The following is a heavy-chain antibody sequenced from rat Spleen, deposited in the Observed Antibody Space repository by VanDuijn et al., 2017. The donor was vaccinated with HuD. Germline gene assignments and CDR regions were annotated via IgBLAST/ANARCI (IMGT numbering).Heavy chain of an antibody. CDR2: ISYGDSSGHSGT. V-gene: IGHV5-29*01. J-gene: IGHJ3*01. D-gene: IGHD1-12*02. Sequence: EVQLVESGGGLVQPGRSLKLSCAASGFTFSDYGVAWVRQAPTTGLEWVATISYGDSSGHSGTYYRDSVKGRFTISRDNAKSTLSLQMDSLRSEDTATYYCTMGSHYHDVPYYYCAKESYIGMTNWFAHWGQGTLVTVSS. CDR1: GFTFSDYG. CDR3: TMGSHYHDVPYYYCAKESYIGMTNWFAH.